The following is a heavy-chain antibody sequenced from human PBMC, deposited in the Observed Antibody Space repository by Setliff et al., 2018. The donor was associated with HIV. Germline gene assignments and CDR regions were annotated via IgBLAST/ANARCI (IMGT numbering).Heavy chain of an antibody. CDR1: GGSISRYY. D-gene: IGHD3-22*01. CDR2: IYSSGST. CDR3: ARVSYYDKKGISFYYYYMDV. Sequence: PSETLSLTCTVSGGSISRYYWSWIRQPAGKGLEWIGRIYSSGSTNYNPSLKSRVTMSLDTSKNQFSLKLSSVTAADTAMYYCARVSYYDKKGISFYYYYMDVWGKGTTVTVSS. J-gene: IGHJ6*03. V-gene: IGHV4-4*07.